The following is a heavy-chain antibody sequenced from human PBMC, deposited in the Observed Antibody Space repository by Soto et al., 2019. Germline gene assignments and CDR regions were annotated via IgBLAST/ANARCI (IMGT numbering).Heavy chain of an antibody. Sequence: GASVKVSFKASGGTFSSYAISWVLQAPGQGLEWMVGIIPIFGTANYAQKFQGRVTITADESTSTAYMELSSVRSEDTAVYYCARGDGYKDFDYWGQGTLVTVSS. D-gene: IGHD5-12*01. V-gene: IGHV1-69*01. CDR1: GGTFSSYA. CDR2: IIPIFGTA. J-gene: IGHJ4*02. CDR3: ARGDGYKDFDY.